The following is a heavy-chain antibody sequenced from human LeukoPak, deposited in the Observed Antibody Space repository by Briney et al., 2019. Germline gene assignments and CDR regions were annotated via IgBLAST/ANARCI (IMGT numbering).Heavy chain of an antibody. Sequence: GGSLRLSCAASGFTFSSYAMHWVRQAPGKGLEYVSAISSNGGSTYYANSVKGRFTISRDNSKNTLYLQMGSLRAEDMAVYYCARTYYYGSGSYYHGGMGVWGQGTTVTVSS. V-gene: IGHV3-64*01. J-gene: IGHJ6*02. D-gene: IGHD3-10*01. CDR2: ISSNGGST. CDR3: ARTYYYGSGSYYHGGMGV. CDR1: GFTFSSYA.